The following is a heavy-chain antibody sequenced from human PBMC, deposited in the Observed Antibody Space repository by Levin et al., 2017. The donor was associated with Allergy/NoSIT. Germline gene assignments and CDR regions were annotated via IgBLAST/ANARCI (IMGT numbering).Heavy chain of an antibody. V-gene: IGHV3-66*02. D-gene: IGHD3-10*01. J-gene: IGHJ6*03. CDR1: GFTVSSNY. CDR2: IYSGGNT. CDR3: AGPGVPYGSGSQDYYYYMDV. Sequence: GGSLRLSCVASGFTVSSNYISWVRQAPGKGLEWVSVIYSGGNTYYADSVKGRFTISRDKSKNTVYLQMNSLRAEDTAVYYCAGPGVPYGSGSQDYYYYMDVWGKGTTVTVSS.